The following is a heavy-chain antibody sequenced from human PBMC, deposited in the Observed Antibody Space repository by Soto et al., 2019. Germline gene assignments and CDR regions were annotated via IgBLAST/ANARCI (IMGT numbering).Heavy chain of an antibody. J-gene: IGHJ2*01. CDR1: GGTFSSYA. V-gene: IGHV1-69*13. CDR2: IIPIFGTA. D-gene: IGHD6-13*01. Sequence: ASVKVSCKASGGTFSSYAISWVRQAPGDGLEWMGGIIPIFGTANYAQKFQGRVTITADESTSTAYMELSSLRSEDTAVYYCARVGAYSSSWDDWYFDLWGRGTLVTVSS. CDR3: ARVGAYSSSWDDWYFDL.